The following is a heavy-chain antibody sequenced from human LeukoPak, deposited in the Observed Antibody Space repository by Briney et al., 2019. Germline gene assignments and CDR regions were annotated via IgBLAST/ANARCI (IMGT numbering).Heavy chain of an antibody. CDR2: INPNSGGT. CDR1: GYTFTDYY. J-gene: IGHJ4*02. D-gene: IGHD3-9*01. V-gene: IGHV1-2*02. CDR3: ARGYDILTGYYPVDY. Sequence: GASVKVSCKASGYTFTDYYMHWVRQAPGQGLEWMGWINPNSGGTNYAQKFQGRVTMTRDTSISTAYMELSRLRSDDTAVYYCARGYDILTGYYPVDYWGQGTLVTVSS.